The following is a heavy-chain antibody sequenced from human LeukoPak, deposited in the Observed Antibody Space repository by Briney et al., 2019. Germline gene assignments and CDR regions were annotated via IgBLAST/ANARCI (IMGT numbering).Heavy chain of an antibody. CDR2: IIPIFGTA. CDR3: ARDLGYCSSTSCYSDAFDI. V-gene: IGHV1-69*06. CDR1: GGTFSSYA. Sequence: ASVKVSCKASGGTFSSYAISWVRQAPGQGLEWMGGIIPIFGTANYAQKFQGRVTITADKSTSTAYMELSSLRSEDTAVYYCARDLGYCSSTSCYSDAFDIWGQGTMVTVSS. J-gene: IGHJ3*02. D-gene: IGHD2-2*01.